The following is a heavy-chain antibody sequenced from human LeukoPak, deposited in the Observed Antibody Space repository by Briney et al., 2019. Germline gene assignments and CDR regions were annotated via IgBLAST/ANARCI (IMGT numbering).Heavy chain of an antibody. CDR2: IYSGGST. Sequence: PGGSLRLSCAASGFTVSSNYMSWVRQAPGKGLEWVSVIYSGGSTYYADSVKGRFTISRDNSKNTLYLQMNSLRAEGTAVYYCARHIVVVPSGGYYYYYYMDVWGKGTTVTVSS. D-gene: IGHD2-2*01. CDR1: GFTVSSNY. CDR3: ARHIVVVPSGGYYYYYYMDV. J-gene: IGHJ6*03. V-gene: IGHV3-66*02.